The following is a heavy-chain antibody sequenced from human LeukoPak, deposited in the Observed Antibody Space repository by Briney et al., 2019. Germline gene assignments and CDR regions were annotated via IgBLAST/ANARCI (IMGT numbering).Heavy chain of an antibody. J-gene: IGHJ4*02. CDR1: GFTFSSFA. D-gene: IGHD6-19*01. CDR3: AKSHSVAVAGTYSTYYFDS. V-gene: IGHV3-23*01. Sequence: GGSLRLSCAASGFTFSSFAMSWVRQAPGRGLEWVSSISGSGASTYYADSVKGRFTISRDNSRNTLYLQMSSLRAEDTAVYYCAKSHSVAVAGTYSTYYFDSWGQGTLVTVPS. CDR2: ISGSGAST.